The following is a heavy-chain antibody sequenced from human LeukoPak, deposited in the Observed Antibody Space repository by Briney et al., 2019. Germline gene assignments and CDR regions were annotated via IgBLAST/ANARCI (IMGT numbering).Heavy chain of an antibody. CDR1: GFTFSSYG. J-gene: IGHJ4*02. Sequence: GGSLRLSCAASGFTFSSYGMHWVRQAPGKGLEWVAVIWYDGSNKYYADSVKGRFTISRDNSKNTLYLQMNSLRAEDTAVYYCATPETYSSSWYRLDYWGQGTLVTVSS. V-gene: IGHV3-33*01. D-gene: IGHD6-13*01. CDR2: IWYDGSNK. CDR3: ATPETYSSSWYRLDY.